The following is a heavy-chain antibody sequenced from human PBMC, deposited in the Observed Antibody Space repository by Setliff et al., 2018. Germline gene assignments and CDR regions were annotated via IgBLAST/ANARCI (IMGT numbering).Heavy chain of an antibody. Sequence: GGSLRLSCAASGFTFRSYWMSWVRQAPGKGLEWVANIKKDGSIKYYLDSVRGRFTISRDNAENSLTPQMNSLRVEDTAVYYCAKDPRDTYYNFGCWGQGTLVTVSS. V-gene: IGHV3-7*01. CDR3: AKDPRDTYYNFGC. CDR1: GFTFRSYW. D-gene: IGHD3-3*01. J-gene: IGHJ4*02. CDR2: IKKDGSIK.